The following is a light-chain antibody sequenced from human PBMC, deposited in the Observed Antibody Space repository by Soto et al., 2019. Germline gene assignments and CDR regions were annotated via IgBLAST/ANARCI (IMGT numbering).Light chain of an antibody. CDR3: QQYASPPLT. CDR2: AAS. CDR1: QRVSSN. Sequence: EILMTQSPATLSMSPGERATLSCRASQRVSSNLAWYQQKPGQAPRLLIYAASARATGIPARFSGTGSGTDFTLTISSLQSEDFAVYYCQQYASPPLTFXQGTKVDIK. J-gene: IGKJ1*01. V-gene: IGKV3-15*01.